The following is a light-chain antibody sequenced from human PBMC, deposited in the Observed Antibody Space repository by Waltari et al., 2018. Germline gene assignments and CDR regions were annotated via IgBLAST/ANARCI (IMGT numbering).Light chain of an antibody. J-gene: IGLJ3*02. V-gene: IGLV4-69*01. CDR3: QTGGHGTWV. Sequence: QLVLTQSPSASASLGASVKLTCTLSSGHSSNVIAWLQQQPEKGPRYLMKVNSDGSHGKGDAIPDRFAVSSSGTWRYLTIASLQSEDGADYYFQTGGHGTWVFGGGTKLTVL. CDR2: VNSDGSH. CDR1: SGHSSNV.